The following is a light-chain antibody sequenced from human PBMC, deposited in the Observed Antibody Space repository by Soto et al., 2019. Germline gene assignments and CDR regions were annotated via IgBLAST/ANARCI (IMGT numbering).Light chain of an antibody. CDR1: QRISNW. CDR3: QEYNTYSYT. Sequence: IQMTQSPSALSASVGDRVTITCRASQRISNWLAWYQQKPGKAPKLLIYKASSLESGVPSRFSGSGSGTEFTLTISSLQPDDFATYYCQEYNTYSYTLGQGTRLAIK. J-gene: IGKJ5*01. V-gene: IGKV1-5*03. CDR2: KAS.